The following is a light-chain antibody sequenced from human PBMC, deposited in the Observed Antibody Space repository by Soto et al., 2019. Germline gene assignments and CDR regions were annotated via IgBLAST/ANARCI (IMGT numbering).Light chain of an antibody. CDR1: QSVSSNY. CDR2: GSS. Sequence: EIVLTQSPGTLSSSPGERATLSCRASQSVSSNYLAWHQQKPGHSTSLLIYGSSSSASGIPDRFSGSGSGTGLTLTISILEPEDFEFSSCHEYDNDSPYTFGQGTKVEIK. J-gene: IGKJ2*01. V-gene: IGKV3-20*01. CDR3: HEYDNDSPYT.